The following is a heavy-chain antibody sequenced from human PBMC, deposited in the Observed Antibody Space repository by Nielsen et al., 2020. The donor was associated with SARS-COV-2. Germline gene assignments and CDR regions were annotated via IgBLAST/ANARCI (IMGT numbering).Heavy chain of an antibody. D-gene: IGHD2-15*01. V-gene: IGHV1-46*01. CDR3: AGGWPARLDP. Sequence: ASVKVSCKASGYIFTSNYIHWVRQAPAQGLEWMGIINPSDGDTTHAQRFQGRVTMTRDTSTSTVYMELSSLRSDDTAVYYCAGGWPARLDPWGQGTPVTVSS. CDR1: GYIFTSNY. J-gene: IGHJ5*02. CDR2: INPSDGDT.